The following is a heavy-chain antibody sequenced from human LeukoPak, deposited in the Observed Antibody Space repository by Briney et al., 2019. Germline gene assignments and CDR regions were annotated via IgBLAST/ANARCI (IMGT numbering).Heavy chain of an antibody. D-gene: IGHD2-2*01. CDR2: IKEDGSAQ. J-gene: IGHJ5*02. CDR3: ATSSNAPGNH. CDR1: GGSISSSNW. Sequence: PSGTLSLTCAVSGGSISSSNWWSWVRQAPGKGLEWVANIKEDGSAQYYVDSVKGRFTISRDNAQNSLNLQMNSLRAEDTAVYYCATSSNAPGNHWGQGTLVTVSS. V-gene: IGHV3-7*01.